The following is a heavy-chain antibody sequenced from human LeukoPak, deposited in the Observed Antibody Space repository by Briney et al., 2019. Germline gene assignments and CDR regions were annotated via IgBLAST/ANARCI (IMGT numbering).Heavy chain of an antibody. CDR3: AHVGWELLIGSYTFDI. CDR1: GFSLSTNGVG. Sequence: ESGPTLVNPTQTLTLTCTFPGFSLSTNGVGVGWIRQPPGKALEWLALIYWDDDKRYSPSLKSRLTITKDTSKNQVVLTMTNMDPVDTATYYCAHVGWELLIGSYTFDIWGQGTMVTVSS. CDR2: IYWDDDK. J-gene: IGHJ3*02. V-gene: IGHV2-5*02. D-gene: IGHD1-26*01.